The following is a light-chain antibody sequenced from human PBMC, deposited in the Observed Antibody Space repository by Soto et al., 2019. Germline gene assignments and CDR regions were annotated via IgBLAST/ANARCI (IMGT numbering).Light chain of an antibody. CDR1: ISNIGKDT. Sequence: QSVLTQPPSASGTPGQRVNISCSGGISNIGKDTVNWYQQLPGTAPKLLMFNDDKRPSGVPDRFSGSRSGTSASLAISGLQSDDEAVYFCSTWDDSLNGWVFGGGTKLTVL. V-gene: IGLV1-44*01. J-gene: IGLJ3*02. CDR2: NDD. CDR3: STWDDSLNGWV.